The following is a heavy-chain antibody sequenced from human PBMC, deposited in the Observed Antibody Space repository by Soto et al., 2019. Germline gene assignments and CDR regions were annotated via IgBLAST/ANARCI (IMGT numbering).Heavy chain of an antibody. D-gene: IGHD1-26*01. Sequence: PSETLSLTCRVSGASVSSETHFWTWIRQPPGKGLEWIGYVYRTGITNSNPALTSRVTVSADRSKNQFSLTLRSVTEADTAVYYCVREDMSGTYYFDYWGPGIQVTVSS. J-gene: IGHJ4*02. V-gene: IGHV4-61*01. CDR2: VYRTGIT. CDR1: GASVSSETHF. CDR3: VREDMSGTYYFDY.